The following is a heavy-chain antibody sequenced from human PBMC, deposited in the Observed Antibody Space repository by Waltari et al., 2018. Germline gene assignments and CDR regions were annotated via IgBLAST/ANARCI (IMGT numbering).Heavy chain of an antibody. D-gene: IGHD4-17*01. Sequence: EVQLVESGGGLVQPGGSLRLSCAASGFTYGMYWMHWVRQAPGKGLVWVSRSNSDGSSTSYADSVKGRFTSSKDNAKNTVYLQMNSLRAEDTAIYYCARGARRTTVTTGWWYFDLWGRGTLVTVS. V-gene: IGHV3-74*01. CDR2: SNSDGSST. CDR3: ARGARRTTVTTGWWYFDL. CDR1: GFTYGMYW. J-gene: IGHJ2*01.